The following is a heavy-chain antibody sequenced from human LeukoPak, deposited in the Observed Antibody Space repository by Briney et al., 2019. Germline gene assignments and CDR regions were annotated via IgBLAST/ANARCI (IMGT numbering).Heavy chain of an antibody. CDR2: ISWNSGCI. Sequence: PGGSLRLSCAASGFTVSSNYMSWVRQAPGKGLEWVSGISWNSGCIGYADSVKGRFTISRDNAKNTLYLQMNSLRAEDTAVYYCAKTSPDSSSYFGYWGQGTLVTVSS. CDR1: GFTVSSNY. V-gene: IGHV3-66*02. J-gene: IGHJ4*02. D-gene: IGHD6-13*01. CDR3: AKTSPDSSSYFGY.